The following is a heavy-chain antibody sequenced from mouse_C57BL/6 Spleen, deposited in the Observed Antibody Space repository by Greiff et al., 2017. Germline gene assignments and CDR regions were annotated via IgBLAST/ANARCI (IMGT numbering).Heavy chain of an antibody. D-gene: IGHD2-4*01. CDR2: IYPGSGNT. J-gene: IGHJ4*01. Sequence: VKLMESGAELVRPGASVKLSCKASGYTFTDYYINWVKQRPGQGLEWIARIYPGSGNTYYNERFKGKATLTAEKSSSTAYMQLSSLTSEDSAVYFCAREDYEGERYYYAMDYWGQGTSVTVSS. CDR3: AREDYEGERYYYAMDY. V-gene: IGHV1-76*01. CDR1: GYTFTDYY.